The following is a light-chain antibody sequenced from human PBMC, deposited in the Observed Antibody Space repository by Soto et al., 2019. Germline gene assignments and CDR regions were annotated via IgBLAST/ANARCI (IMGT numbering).Light chain of an antibody. J-gene: IGKJ1*01. CDR2: GAS. CDR1: QSISSN. V-gene: IGKV3-15*01. Sequence: EIVLTQSPATLSVSPGESATLSCRASQSISSNLAWYQQKPGQAPRLLVYGASSRATGVPVRFSGSGSGTEFALTISGLQSGDFTVYFCQQYNTRPQTFGQGTKGDI. CDR3: QQYNTRPQT.